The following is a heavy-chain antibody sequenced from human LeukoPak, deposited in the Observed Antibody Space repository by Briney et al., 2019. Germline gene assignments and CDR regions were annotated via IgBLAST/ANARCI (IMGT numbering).Heavy chain of an antibody. CDR2: IYYSGST. D-gene: IGHD3-22*01. J-gene: IGHJ3*02. CDR3: ARENDSSGPIGGTNGPAFGI. V-gene: IGHV4-59*01. Sequence: SETLSLTCTVSGGSISSYYWSWIRQPPGKGLEWIGYIYYSGSTNYNPSLKSRVTISVDTSKNQFSLKLSSVTAADTAVYYCARENDSSGPIGGTNGPAFGIWGQGTMVTVSS. CDR1: GGSISSYY.